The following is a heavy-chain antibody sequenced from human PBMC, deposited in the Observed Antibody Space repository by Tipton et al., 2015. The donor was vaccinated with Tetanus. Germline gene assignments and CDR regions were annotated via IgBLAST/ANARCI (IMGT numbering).Heavy chain of an antibody. V-gene: IGHV1-2*02. J-gene: IGHJ5*02. CDR2: INPNSGGT. D-gene: IGHD3-22*01. Sequence: QLVQSGAEVKKPGASVKVSCKASGYTFTGYYMHWVRQASGQGLEWMGWINPNSGGTNYAQKFQGRVTMTRDTSISSDYMELSRRRSDDTAVYYCARVRPANYDSSGESNWFDPWGQGTLVTVSS. CDR3: ARVRPANYDSSGESNWFDP. CDR1: GYTFTGYY.